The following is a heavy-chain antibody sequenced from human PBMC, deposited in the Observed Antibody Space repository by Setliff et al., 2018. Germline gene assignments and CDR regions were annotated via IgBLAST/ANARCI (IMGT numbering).Heavy chain of an antibody. CDR2: IYNSGTT. D-gene: IGHD4-4*01. J-gene: IGHJ5*01. CDR1: GGSISSSGYY. Sequence: PSETLSLTCTVSGGSISSSGYYWSWIRQPPGKGLEWIGRIYNSGTTNYNPSLKSRVTISADTSNNSFSLNLFSVTAADTAVYYCAGRDYSGGDSWGHGTLVTVSS. CDR3: AGRDYSGGDS. V-gene: IGHV4-39*02.